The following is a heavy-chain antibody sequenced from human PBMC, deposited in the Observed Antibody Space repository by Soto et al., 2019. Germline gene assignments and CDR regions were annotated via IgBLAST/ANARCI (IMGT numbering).Heavy chain of an antibody. CDR2: MNPNSGNT. D-gene: IGHD3-3*01. Sequence: GSVKVSCKASGYTFTSYDINWVRQATGQGLEWMGWMNPNSGNTSYAQKFQGRVTMTRNTSISTAYMELSSLRSEDTAVYYCARVYDFWSDPPAGYHYGLEGWCRGTPVT. J-gene: IGHJ6*02. CDR1: GYTFTSYD. CDR3: ARVYDFWSDPPAGYHYGLEG. V-gene: IGHV1-8*01.